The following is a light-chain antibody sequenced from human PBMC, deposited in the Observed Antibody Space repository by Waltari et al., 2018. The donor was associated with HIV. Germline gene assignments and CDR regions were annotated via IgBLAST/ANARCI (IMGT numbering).Light chain of an antibody. CDR3: SSYLDSATVL. V-gene: IGLV2-23*02. CDR1: GRDVGNYDL. J-gene: IGLJ2*01. Sequence: SALTQPASVSASPGQSITISCSGTGRDVGNYDLVSWYQQHPGKVPKLIIYEVSRRPSGVSYRFSGSKSGNTASLTISGLQADDEADYYCSSYLDSATVLFGGGTKLTVL. CDR2: EVS.